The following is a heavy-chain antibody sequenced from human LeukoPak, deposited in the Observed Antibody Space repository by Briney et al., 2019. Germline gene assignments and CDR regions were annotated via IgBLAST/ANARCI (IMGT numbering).Heavy chain of an antibody. CDR2: ISWNSGYI. V-gene: IGHV3-9*01. CDR3: AKGSYGSGSYVDY. CDR1: GFTFSSYA. J-gene: IGHJ4*02. Sequence: GGSLRLSCAASGFTFSSYAMSWVRQAPGKGLEWVSGISWNSGYIGYEDSVKGRFTISRDNAKNSLYLQMNSLRAEDTALYYCAKGSYGSGSYVDYWGQGTLITVSS. D-gene: IGHD3-10*01.